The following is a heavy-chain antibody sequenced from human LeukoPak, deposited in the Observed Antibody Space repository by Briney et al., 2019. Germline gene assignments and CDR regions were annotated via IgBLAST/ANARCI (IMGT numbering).Heavy chain of an antibody. V-gene: IGHV3-48*03. J-gene: IGHJ6*02. CDR3: ARAMRDSYNFDGMDV. Sequence: GGSLRLSCAASGFTFSSYEMNWVRQAPGKGLEWVSYISSSGSTIYYADSVKGRFTISRDNAKNSLYLQMNSLRAEDTAVYYCARAMRDSYNFDGMDVWGQGTTVTVSS. CDR2: ISSSGSTI. D-gene: IGHD5-24*01. CDR1: GFTFSSYE.